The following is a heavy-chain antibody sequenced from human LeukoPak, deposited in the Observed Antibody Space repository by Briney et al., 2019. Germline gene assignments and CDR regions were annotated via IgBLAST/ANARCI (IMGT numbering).Heavy chain of an antibody. V-gene: IGHV3-48*01. CDR3: AGGRYGDPNWFDP. J-gene: IGHJ5*02. D-gene: IGHD2-21*02. Sequence: GSLRLSCAASGLSFSTYVMNWVRQAPGKGLEWISYISSSGSTIYYADSVKGRVTISRDNAKNSLYLQMNSLGAEDTAMYYCAGGRYGDPNWFDPWGRGTLVIVSS. CDR2: ISSSGSTI. CDR1: GLSFSTYV.